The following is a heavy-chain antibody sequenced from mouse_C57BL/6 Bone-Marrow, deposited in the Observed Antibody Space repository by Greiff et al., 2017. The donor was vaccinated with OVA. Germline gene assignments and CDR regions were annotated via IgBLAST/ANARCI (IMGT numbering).Heavy chain of an antibody. J-gene: IGHJ3*01. CDR3: ARLRFAY. CDR2: ISGGGGNT. Sequence: DVQLQESGGGLVKPGGSLKLSCAASGFTFSSYTMSWVRQTPEKRLEWVATISGGGGNTYYPDSVKGRFTISRDNAKNTLYLQMSSLRSEDTALYYCARLRFAYWGQGTLVTVSA. CDR1: GFTFSSYT. V-gene: IGHV5-9*01.